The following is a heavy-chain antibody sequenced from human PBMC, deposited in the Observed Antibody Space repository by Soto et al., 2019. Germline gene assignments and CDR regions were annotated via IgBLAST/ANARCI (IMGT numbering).Heavy chain of an antibody. Sequence: GGSLRLSCAASGFTFSSYSMNWVRQAPGKGLEWVSYISSSSSTIYYADSVKGRFTISRDNAKNSLYLQMNSLRAEDTAVYYCARDSDDSSGYYLLGVYYFDYWGQGTLVTISS. CDR3: ARDSDDSSGYYLLGVYYFDY. CDR2: ISSSSSTI. V-gene: IGHV3-48*01. D-gene: IGHD3-22*01. CDR1: GFTFSSYS. J-gene: IGHJ4*02.